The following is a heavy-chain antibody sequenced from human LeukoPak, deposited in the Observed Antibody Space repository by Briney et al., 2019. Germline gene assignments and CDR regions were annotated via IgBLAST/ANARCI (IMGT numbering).Heavy chain of an antibody. Sequence: SETLSLTCTVSGGSISGYYWSWIRQPPGKGLEWIGYIYYSGSTNYNPSLSSRITILVDTSKNQFSLRLSSVTAADTAVYYCARVRGNYFPDYWGQGTLVTVSS. V-gene: IGHV4-59*01. D-gene: IGHD4-11*01. CDR3: ARVRGNYFPDY. J-gene: IGHJ4*02. CDR2: IYYSGST. CDR1: GGSISGYY.